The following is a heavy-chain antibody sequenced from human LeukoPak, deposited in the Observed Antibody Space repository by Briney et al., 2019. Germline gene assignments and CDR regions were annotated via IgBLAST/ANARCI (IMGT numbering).Heavy chain of an antibody. J-gene: IGHJ4*02. CDR1: GYTFTGYY. D-gene: IGHD5-24*01. CDR3: ARESHVERDGY. Sequence: ASVTVSCTASGYTFTGYYMHWVRQAPGQGLEWMGWINPNSGGTNCAQKFQGRVTMTRDTSTSTVYMELSSLRSEDTAVYYCARESHVERDGYWGQGTRVTVSS. V-gene: IGHV1-2*02. CDR2: INPNSGGT.